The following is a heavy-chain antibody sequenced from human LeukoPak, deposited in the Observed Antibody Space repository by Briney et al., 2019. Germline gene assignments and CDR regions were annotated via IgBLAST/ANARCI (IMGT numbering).Heavy chain of an antibody. D-gene: IGHD1-26*01. V-gene: IGHV1-69*04. J-gene: IGHJ4*02. CDR2: IIPILGIA. CDR3: ARVGIRYGGPYSFDY. Sequence: SVKVSCKASGYTFTSYAISWVRQAPGQGLEWMGRIIPILGIANYAQKFQGRVTITADKSTSTAYMELSSLRSDDTAVYYCARVGIRYGGPYSFDYWDQGTLVTVSS. CDR1: GYTFTSYA.